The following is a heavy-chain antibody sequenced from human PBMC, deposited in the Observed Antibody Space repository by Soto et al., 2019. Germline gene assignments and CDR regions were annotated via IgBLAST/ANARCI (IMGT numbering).Heavy chain of an antibody. Sequence: TGGSLRLSCAASGFTFSNSGMPWVRQAPGKGLQWVGAITGSGGSTHYADSVKGRFTISRDNSKNTLYLQMYSLRAEDTAVYYCAKNTHYYDSSGYYYWGQGTLVTVSS. CDR1: GFTFSNSG. CDR2: ITGSGGST. D-gene: IGHD3-22*01. J-gene: IGHJ4*02. CDR3: AKNTHYYDSSGYYY. V-gene: IGHV3-23*01.